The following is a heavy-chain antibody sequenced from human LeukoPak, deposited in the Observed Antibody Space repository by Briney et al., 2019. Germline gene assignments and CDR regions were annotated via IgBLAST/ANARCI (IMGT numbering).Heavy chain of an antibody. CDR3: ARQVAAASDS. J-gene: IGHJ4*02. D-gene: IGHD6-13*01. V-gene: IGHV5-51*01. Sequence: GESLQISCKGSGYSFTSHWIGWVRQMPGRGLEWMGLIYPGDSDTRYSPSFQGQVTLSVDKSITTAYLQWSSLTAADTAMYYCARQVAAASDSWGQETLVTVSS. CDR1: GYSFTSHW. CDR2: IYPGDSDT.